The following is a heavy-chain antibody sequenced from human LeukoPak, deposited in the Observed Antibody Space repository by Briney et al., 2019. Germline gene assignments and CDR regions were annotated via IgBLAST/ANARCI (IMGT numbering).Heavy chain of an antibody. J-gene: IGHJ4*02. D-gene: IGHD3-10*01. V-gene: IGHV4-39*01. CDR2: IYYSGST. Sequence: SETLSLTCTVSGGSISSSSYYWGWIRQPPGKGLEWIGSIYYSGSTYYNPSLKSRVTISVDTSKNQFSLKLSSVTAADTALYYCARHGRITLFDYWGQGTLVTVSS. CDR1: GGSISSSSYY. CDR3: ARHGRITLFDY.